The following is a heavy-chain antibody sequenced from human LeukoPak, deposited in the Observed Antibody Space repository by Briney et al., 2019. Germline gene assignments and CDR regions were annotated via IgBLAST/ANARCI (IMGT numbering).Heavy chain of an antibody. CDR1: GFTFSSYA. J-gene: IGHJ5*02. Sequence: PGGSLRLSCAASGFTFSSYAMHWVRQAPGKGLEWMAFIRYDGSNKYYADSVKGRFTISRDNSKNTLYLQMNSLRAEDTAVHYCAKDARPINWNDWFDPWGQGTLVTVSS. D-gene: IGHD1-20*01. CDR3: AKDARPINWNDWFDP. CDR2: IRYDGSNK. V-gene: IGHV3-30*02.